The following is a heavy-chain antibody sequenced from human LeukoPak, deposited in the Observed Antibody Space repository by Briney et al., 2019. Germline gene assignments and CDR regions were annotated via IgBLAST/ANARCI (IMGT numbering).Heavy chain of an antibody. Sequence: GASVKVSCDASGGTFSSYAISWVRQAPGQGLEWMGGIIPIFGTANYAQKFQGRVTITADESTSTAYMELSSLRSEDTAVYYCARVSSGDTAMAPLDYWGQGTLVTVSS. V-gene: IGHV1-69*13. CDR3: ARVSSGDTAMAPLDY. D-gene: IGHD5-18*01. CDR1: GGTFSSYA. CDR2: IIPIFGTA. J-gene: IGHJ4*02.